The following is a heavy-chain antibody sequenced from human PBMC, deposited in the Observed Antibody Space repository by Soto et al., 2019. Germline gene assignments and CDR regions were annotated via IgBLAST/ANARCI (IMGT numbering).Heavy chain of an antibody. CDR2: IIPIFGTA. V-gene: IGHV1-69*13. D-gene: IGHD1-26*01. Sequence: SVKVSCKASGGTFSSYAISWVRQAPGQGLEWMGGIIPIFGTANYAQKFQGRVTITADESTSTAYMELSSLRSEDTAVYYCAVPWVVGAIDAFDIWGQGTMVTVSS. CDR1: GGTFSSYA. J-gene: IGHJ3*02. CDR3: AVPWVVGAIDAFDI.